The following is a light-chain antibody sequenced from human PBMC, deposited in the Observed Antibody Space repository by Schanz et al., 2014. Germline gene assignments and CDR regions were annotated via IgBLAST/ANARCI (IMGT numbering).Light chain of an antibody. Sequence: QSVLTQPASVSGSPGQSITISCTGTGSDVGGYTYVSWYQQHPGKAPKLMIYDVNNRPSGVSNRFSGSKSGNTASLTVSGLQAEDEADYYCCSYAGSYTFVLFGGGTKLTVL. CDR3: CSYAGSYTFVL. CDR1: GSDVGGYTY. J-gene: IGLJ2*01. V-gene: IGLV2-14*01. CDR2: DVN.